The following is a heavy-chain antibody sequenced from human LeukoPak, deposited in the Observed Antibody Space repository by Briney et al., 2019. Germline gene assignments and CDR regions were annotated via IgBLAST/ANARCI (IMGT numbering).Heavy chain of an antibody. V-gene: IGHV3-23*01. CDR2: ISGSGGST. CDR3: AKGSYDPFDP. D-gene: IGHD3-16*01. CDR1: GFTFSSYG. Sequence: PGGSLRLSCAASGFTFSSYGMSWVRQAPGKGLEWVSAISGSGGSTYYADSVKGRFTISRDNSKNRLFLQMNSLRAEDTAVYYCAKGSYDPFDPWGQGTLVTVSS. J-gene: IGHJ5*02.